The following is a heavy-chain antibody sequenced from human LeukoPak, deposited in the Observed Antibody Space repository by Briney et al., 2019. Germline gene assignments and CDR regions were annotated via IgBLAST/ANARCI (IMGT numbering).Heavy chain of an antibody. V-gene: IGHV1-24*01. Sequence: ASVKVSCKVSGYSVNELSMHWVRQAPGLGLEWMGGFNREDDAPVYAQQFQGRVTMTEDTSTDTAYMELSSLRSEDTALYYCATLDSYYDTSGRPLLPDWGQGTLVTVSS. J-gene: IGHJ4*02. CDR2: FNREDDAP. D-gene: IGHD3-22*01. CDR1: GYSVNELS. CDR3: ATLDSYYDTSGRPLLPD.